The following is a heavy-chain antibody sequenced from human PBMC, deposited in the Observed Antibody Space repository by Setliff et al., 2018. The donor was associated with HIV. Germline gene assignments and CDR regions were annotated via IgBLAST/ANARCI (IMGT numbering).Heavy chain of an antibody. CDR3: AKADCTSSSCYSPFNA. Sequence: GASVKVSCKAAGYNFLSYGFGWVRQAPGQGFQWMGWISAYKGNTIYAQNLQGRVTMTTDTSTSTVYMELRSLTSDDTAVYYCAKADCTSSSCYSPFNAWGPGTMVTVSS. V-gene: IGHV1-18*04. D-gene: IGHD3-22*01. CDR2: ISAYKGNT. CDR1: GYNFLSYG. J-gene: IGHJ3*01.